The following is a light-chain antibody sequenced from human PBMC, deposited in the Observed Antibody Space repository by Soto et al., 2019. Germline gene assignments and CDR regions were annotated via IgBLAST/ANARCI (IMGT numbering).Light chain of an antibody. CDR2: GTN. Sequence: QTVVTQEPSLTVSPGGTVTLTCASSTGPVTSGHYPNWFQQKPGQAPRALIYGTNNKHSWTPARFSGSLLGDKAALTLSGVQPEDEAEYYCLLYFGGARVFGGGTKLTVL. CDR1: TGPVTSGHY. V-gene: IGLV7-43*01. CDR3: LLYFGGARV. J-gene: IGLJ2*01.